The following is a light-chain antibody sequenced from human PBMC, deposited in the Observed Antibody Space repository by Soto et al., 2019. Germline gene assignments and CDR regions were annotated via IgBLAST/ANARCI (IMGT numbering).Light chain of an antibody. CDR1: SSDIGAYNF. CDR2: DVN. J-gene: IGLJ2*01. Sequence: QSALTQPASVSGSPGLSITSSCTGTSSDIGAYNFVSWYQQHPGKAPKLMLYDVNIRPSGVSNRFSGSKSGNTASLTISGLQAEDEADYYCTSWTTSTTMIFGGGTKLTVL. V-gene: IGLV2-14*03. CDR3: TSWTTSTTMI.